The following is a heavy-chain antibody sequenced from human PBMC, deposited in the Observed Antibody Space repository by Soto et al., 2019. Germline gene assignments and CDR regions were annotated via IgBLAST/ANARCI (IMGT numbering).Heavy chain of an antibody. V-gene: IGHV3-30*18. CDR3: VKVEFHDLLTGSRGDGFDI. CDR1: GFTFRGFG. D-gene: IGHD3-9*01. Sequence: QVQLVESGGGVVQPGRSLRLSCAASGFTFRGFGIHWVRQAPGKGLEWVAVISHDGRNKYYADSVKGRFTISRDNAKNSLSLQMNNLRAEDTAVYYCVKVEFHDLLTGSRGDGFDIWGQGTMVTVSS. J-gene: IGHJ3*02. CDR2: ISHDGRNK.